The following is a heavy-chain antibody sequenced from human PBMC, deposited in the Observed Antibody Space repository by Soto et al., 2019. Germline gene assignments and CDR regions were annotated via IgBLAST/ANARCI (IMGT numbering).Heavy chain of an antibody. CDR1: GFTFSSYG. CDR3: AKGGRRYYYYYMDV. Sequence: VQLVESGGGVVQPGRSLRLSCAASGFTFSSYGMHWVRQAPGKGLEWVAVISYDGSNKYYADSVKGRFTISRDNSKNTLYLQMNSLRAEDTAVYYCAKGGRRYYYYYMDVWGKGTTVTVSS. V-gene: IGHV3-30*18. J-gene: IGHJ6*03. CDR2: ISYDGSNK.